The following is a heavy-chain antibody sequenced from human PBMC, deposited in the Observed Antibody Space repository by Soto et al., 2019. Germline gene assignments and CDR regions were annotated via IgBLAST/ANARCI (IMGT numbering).Heavy chain of an antibody. CDR3: ARDAEISGYYYEVYGMDV. V-gene: IGHV1-69*13. CDR1: GGTFSSYA. J-gene: IGHJ6*02. D-gene: IGHD3-22*01. CDR2: IIPIFGTA. Sequence: ASVKVSCKASGGTFSSYAISWVRQAPGQGLEWMGGIIPIFGTANYAQKFQGRVTITADESTSTAYMELSSLRSEDTAVYYCARDAEISGYYYEVYGMDVWGQGTTVTVSS.